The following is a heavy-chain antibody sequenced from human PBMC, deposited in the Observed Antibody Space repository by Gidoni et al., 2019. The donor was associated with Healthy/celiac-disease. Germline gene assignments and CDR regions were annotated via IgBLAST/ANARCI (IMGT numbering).Heavy chain of an antibody. D-gene: IGHD6-19*01. CDR2: INSDGSST. CDR1: GFTFSSYW. V-gene: IGHV3-74*01. CDR3: ASLTVAGLFDY. Sequence: EVQLVESGGGLVQPGGSLRLSCAASGFTFSSYWMHWVRQAPGKGLVWVSRINSDGSSTNYADSVKGRFTISRDNAKNTLYLQMNSLRAEDTAVYYCASLTVAGLFDYWGQGTLVTVSS. J-gene: IGHJ4*02.